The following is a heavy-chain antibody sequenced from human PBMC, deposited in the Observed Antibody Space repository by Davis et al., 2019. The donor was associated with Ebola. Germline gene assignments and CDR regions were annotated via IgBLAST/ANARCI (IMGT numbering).Heavy chain of an antibody. Sequence: SETLSLTCAVYGGSFSGYYWSWIRQPPGKGLEWIGEINHSGSTNYNPSLKSRVTISVDKSKNQFSLKLSSVTAADTAVYYCARGIGGAVGWFDPWGQGTLVTVSS. CDR1: GGSFSGYY. J-gene: IGHJ5*02. V-gene: IGHV4-34*01. CDR2: INHSGST. D-gene: IGHD3-16*01. CDR3: ARGIGGAVGWFDP.